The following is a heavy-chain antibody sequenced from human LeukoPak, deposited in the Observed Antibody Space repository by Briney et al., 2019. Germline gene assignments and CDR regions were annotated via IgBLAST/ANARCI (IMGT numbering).Heavy chain of an antibody. CDR2: INHSGST. V-gene: IGHV4-34*01. J-gene: IGHJ5*02. D-gene: IGHD5-18*01. CDR1: GGSFSGYY. Sequence: SETLSLTCAVYGGSFSGYYWSWIRQPPGKGLEWIGEINHSGSTNYNPSLKSRVTISVDTSKNQFSLKLSSVTAADTAVYYYARDRYSYGFRGTWFDPWGQGTLVTVSS. CDR3: ARDRYSYGFRGTWFDP.